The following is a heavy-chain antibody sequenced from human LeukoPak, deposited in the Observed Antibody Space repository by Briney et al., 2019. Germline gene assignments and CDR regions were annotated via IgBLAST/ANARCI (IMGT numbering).Heavy chain of an antibody. CDR3: ARASMFRGVTVDY. D-gene: IGHD3-10*01. J-gene: IGHJ4*02. CDR1: GGSINISSYY. Sequence: PSETLSLTCAVSGGSINISSYYRGWIRQPPGKALEWIGSIYHSGYTYYNPSLKSRVTISIDTSKNQFSLKLSSVTAADTAVYYCARASMFRGVTVDYCGPGTLVTVSS. V-gene: IGHV4-39*01. CDR2: IYHSGYT.